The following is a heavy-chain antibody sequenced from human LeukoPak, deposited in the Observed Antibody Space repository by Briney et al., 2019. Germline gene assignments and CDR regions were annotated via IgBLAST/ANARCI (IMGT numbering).Heavy chain of an antibody. CDR2: ISYDGSNK. Sequence: GGSLRLSCAASGFTFSTYAMHWVRQAPGKGLEWVAVISYDGSNKYYADSVKGRFTISRDNPKNTLYLQMNSLRAEDTAVYYCAKDLSFSRWAVVVPAAPDYWGQGTLVTVSS. J-gene: IGHJ4*02. CDR1: GFTFSTYA. V-gene: IGHV3-30*18. D-gene: IGHD2-2*01. CDR3: AKDLSFSRWAVVVPAAPDY.